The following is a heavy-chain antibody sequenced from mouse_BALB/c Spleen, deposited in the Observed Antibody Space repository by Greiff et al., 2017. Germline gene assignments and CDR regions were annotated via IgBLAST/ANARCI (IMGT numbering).Heavy chain of an antibody. J-gene: IGHJ2*01. CDR3: ASWDYFDY. CDR2: INPSSGYT. V-gene: IGHV1-4*01. D-gene: IGHD4-1*01. CDR1: GYTFTSYT. Sequence: VQLKESGAELARPGASVKMSCKASGYTFTSYTMHWVKQRPGQGLEWIGYINPSSGYTNYNQKFKDKATLTADKSSSTAYMQLSSLTSEDSAVYYCASWDYFDYWGQGTTLTVSS.